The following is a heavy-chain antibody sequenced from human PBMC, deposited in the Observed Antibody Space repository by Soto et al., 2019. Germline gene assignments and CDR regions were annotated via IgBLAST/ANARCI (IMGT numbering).Heavy chain of an antibody. D-gene: IGHD6-13*01. J-gene: IGHJ3*02. CDR1: GDSFTGYW. CDR3: ARQINMVPPNAFDI. V-gene: IGHV5-51*01. Sequence: PGEYLTISGTGSGDSFTGYWIGWVRQMPGKGLEWMGIIYPGDSDTRYSPSFQGQVTISADKSISTAYLQWSSLKASDTAMYYCARQINMVPPNAFDIWGQGTMVTVSS. CDR2: IYPGDSDT.